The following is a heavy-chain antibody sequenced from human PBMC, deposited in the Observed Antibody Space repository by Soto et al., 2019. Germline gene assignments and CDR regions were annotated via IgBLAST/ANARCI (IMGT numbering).Heavy chain of an antibody. CDR3: ARVRQGCSANNCYFDP. Sequence: SETLSLTCTLSGGSVRAPDWWNWVRQSPDKGLEWIAEVHISGHSNYNPSLRSRVSVSIDSSKNQFYLNLNSVTAADAAIYYCARVRQGCSANNCYFDPWGQGTQVTVSS. J-gene: IGHJ5*01. V-gene: IGHV4-4*02. D-gene: IGHD1-1*01. CDR1: GGSVRAPDW. CDR2: VHISGHS.